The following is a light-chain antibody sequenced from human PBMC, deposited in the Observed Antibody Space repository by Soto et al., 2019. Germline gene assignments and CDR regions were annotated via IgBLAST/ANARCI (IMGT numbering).Light chain of an antibody. V-gene: IGKV3-15*01. CDR3: QQYKGWPT. CDR2: GAS. J-gene: IGKJ1*01. Sequence: EIVLTQSPATLSVSPGERATLSCRASQSVSSNLAWYQQKPGQAPSLLISGASTRATGVPARFSGSGSGTEFTLTISSLMSDDSAVYYCQQYKGWPTFGQGTKVDIK. CDR1: QSVSSN.